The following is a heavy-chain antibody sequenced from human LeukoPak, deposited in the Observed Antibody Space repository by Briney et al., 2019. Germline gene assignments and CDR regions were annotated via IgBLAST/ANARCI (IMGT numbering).Heavy chain of an antibody. CDR2: INTNTGNP. Sequence: ASVKVSCKASGYTFTSYAMNWVRQAPGQGLEWMGWINTNTGNPTYAQGFTGRFVFSLDTSVSMAYLQISSLKAEDTAVYYCARAYIAAAQDWFDPWGQGTLVTVSS. J-gene: IGHJ5*02. V-gene: IGHV7-4-1*04. D-gene: IGHD6-13*01. CDR3: ARAYIAAAQDWFDP. CDR1: GYTFTSYA.